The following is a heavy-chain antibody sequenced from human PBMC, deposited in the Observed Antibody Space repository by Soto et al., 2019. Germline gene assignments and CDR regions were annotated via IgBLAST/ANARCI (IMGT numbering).Heavy chain of an antibody. V-gene: IGHV3-30*03. Sequence: QVQLVASGGGVVQPGRSLSLSCAASGFSLSGHGLHWVRQAPGGGLEWVAVVTYDDTERHYPDSVKGRFTITRDTSENTFYLHMNSLRVEDTAIYYCAIEKNSGYYITVDYWCQGTLVIVSS. CDR2: VTYDDTER. D-gene: IGHD1-20*01. CDR3: AIEKNSGYYITVDY. CDR1: GFSLSGHG. J-gene: IGHJ4*02.